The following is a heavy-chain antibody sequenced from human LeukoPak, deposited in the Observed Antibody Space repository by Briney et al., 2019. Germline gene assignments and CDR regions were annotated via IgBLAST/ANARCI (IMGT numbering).Heavy chain of an antibody. CDR1: GGSISSGSYY. D-gene: IGHD5-18*01. J-gene: IGHJ4*02. CDR2: IYTSGST. Sequence: PSQTLSLTCTVSGGSISSGSYYWSWIRQPAGRGLEWIGRIYTSGSTNYNPSLKSRVTISVDTSKNQFSLKLSSVTAADTAVYCCTRDRGYSYGYFDYWGQGTLVTVST. CDR3: TRDRGYSYGYFDY. V-gene: IGHV4-61*02.